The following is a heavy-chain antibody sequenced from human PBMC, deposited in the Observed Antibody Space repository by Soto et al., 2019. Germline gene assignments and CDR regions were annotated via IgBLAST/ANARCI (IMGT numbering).Heavy chain of an antibody. V-gene: IGHV3-30-3*01. D-gene: IGHD2-2*01. CDR1: GFTFSIYA. Sequence: QVQLVESGGGVVQPGRSLRLSCAASGFTFSIYAMHWVRQAPGKGLEWVAVISYDGSNKYYADSVKGRFTISRDNSKNTRYLQMNSLRAEDTAVYYCARARLDTPALDYWGQGTLATVSS. CDR3: ARARLDTPALDY. J-gene: IGHJ4*02. CDR2: ISYDGSNK.